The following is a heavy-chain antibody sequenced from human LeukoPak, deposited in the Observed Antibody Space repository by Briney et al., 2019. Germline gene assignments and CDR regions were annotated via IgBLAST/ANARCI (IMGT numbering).Heavy chain of an antibody. Sequence: ASVKVSCKASGYTFTSYYMHWVRQAPGQGLEWMGIINPSGGSTTYAQKFQGRVSMTMDTSTSTVYMELRSLRSEDTALYYCARRSDLYDYGEHYFDYWGQGTLVTVSS. CDR1: GYTFTSYY. CDR3: ARRSDLYDYGEHYFDY. J-gene: IGHJ4*02. D-gene: IGHD4-17*01. CDR2: INPSGGST. V-gene: IGHV1-46*01.